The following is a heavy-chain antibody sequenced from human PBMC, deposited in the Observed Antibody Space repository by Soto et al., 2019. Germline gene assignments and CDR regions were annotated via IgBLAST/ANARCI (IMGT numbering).Heavy chain of an antibody. Sequence: QVQLVQSGAEVKKPGASVKVSCKASGYTFTNFGISWVRQAPGQGLEWMGWISAYNGNTNYAQNFQGRVTMTTDTTTRTAYMELRSVRSVDTAVYYCAREVTPIDYWGQGTRVTVSS. V-gene: IGHV1-18*01. J-gene: IGHJ4*02. CDR2: ISAYNGNT. CDR1: GYTFTNFG. CDR3: AREVTPIDY. D-gene: IGHD2-21*02.